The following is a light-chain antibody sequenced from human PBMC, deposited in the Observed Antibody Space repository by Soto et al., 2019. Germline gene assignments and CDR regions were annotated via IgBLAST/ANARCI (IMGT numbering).Light chain of an antibody. CDR1: SSNIGNNY. CDR2: RND. V-gene: IGLV1-47*01. Sequence: QSVLTQPPSASGTPGQRVTVSCSGSSSNIGNNYVFWYQHLPGTAPKLLIYRNDQRPSGVSARFSGSKSGTSASLAISGLRSADEADYYCAAWDDSRSGSYFVGPGTKLTVL. J-gene: IGLJ1*01. CDR3: AAWDDSRSGSYF.